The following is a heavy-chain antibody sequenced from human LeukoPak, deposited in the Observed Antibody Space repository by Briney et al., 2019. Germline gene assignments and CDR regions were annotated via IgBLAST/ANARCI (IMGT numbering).Heavy chain of an antibody. J-gene: IGHJ4*02. CDR3: AKALDYYDSSGYYDY. CDR1: GFTFSSYA. V-gene: IGHV3-23*01. CDR2: ISGSGGST. Sequence: PGGSLRLSCAAPGFTFSSYAMSWVRQAPGKGLEWVSAISGSGGSTYYADSVKGRFTISRDNSKNTLYLQMNSLRAEDTAVYYCAKALDYYDSSGYYDYWGQRTLVTVSS. D-gene: IGHD3-22*01.